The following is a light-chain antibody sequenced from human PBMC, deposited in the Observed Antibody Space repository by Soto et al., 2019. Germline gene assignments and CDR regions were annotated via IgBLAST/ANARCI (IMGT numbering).Light chain of an antibody. CDR1: QSLSSN. V-gene: IGKV3-15*01. CDR2: GAS. CDR3: QQYNNWPSHIT. J-gene: IGKJ3*01. Sequence: EIVMTQSPATLSVSPGERATLSCRASQSLSSNLAWYQQKPGQAPRLLIYGASTRATGIPARFSGSGSGTEFTLTISSLQSEDCAVYYCQQYNNWPSHITFGPGTKVDIK.